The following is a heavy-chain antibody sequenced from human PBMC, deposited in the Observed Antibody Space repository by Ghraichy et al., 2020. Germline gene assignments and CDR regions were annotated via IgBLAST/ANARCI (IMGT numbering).Heavy chain of an antibody. CDR1: GFSLSTSGVG. V-gene: IGHV2-5*01. J-gene: IGHJ4*02. CDR2: IYWNDDE. D-gene: IGHD2-15*01. CDR3: AHTRASGQTYDFDY. Sequence: SGPTLVKPTQTLTLTCTFSGFSLSTSGVGVGCIRQPPGKALEWLALIYWNDDERYSPSLKSRLTITTDTSKNQVVLTMTNMDPVDTATYYCAHTRASGQTYDFDYWGQGTLVTVSS.